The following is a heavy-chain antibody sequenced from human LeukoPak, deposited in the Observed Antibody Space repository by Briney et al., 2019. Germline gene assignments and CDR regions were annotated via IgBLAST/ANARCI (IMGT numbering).Heavy chain of an antibody. Sequence: GASVKVSCKASGYTFTSYGISWVRQAPGQGLEWMGWISAYNGNTNYAQKLQGRVTMSTDTSTSTAYMELRSLRSDDTAVYYCASGGQGDYYGSGSYYPFDYWGQGTLVTVSS. CDR2: ISAYNGNT. D-gene: IGHD3-10*01. J-gene: IGHJ4*02. CDR1: GYTFTSYG. CDR3: ASGGQGDYYGSGSYYPFDY. V-gene: IGHV1-18*01.